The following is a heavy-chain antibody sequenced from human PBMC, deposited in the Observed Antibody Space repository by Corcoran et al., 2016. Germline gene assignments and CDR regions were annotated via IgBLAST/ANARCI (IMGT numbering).Heavy chain of an antibody. D-gene: IGHD4-17*01. CDR1: GFTFSNYW. CDR2: IKEDGSEK. J-gene: IGHJ4*02. V-gene: IGHV3-7*01. Sequence: EVQLVESGGGLVQPGGSLRLSCVASGFTFSNYWMSWVRQAPGKGLEWVGNIKEDGSEKYYVDSVKGRFTISRDNAKNSLYLQVNSLRAEDTAVYYCARVAYGDRYWGQGTLVTVSS. CDR3: ARVAYGDRY.